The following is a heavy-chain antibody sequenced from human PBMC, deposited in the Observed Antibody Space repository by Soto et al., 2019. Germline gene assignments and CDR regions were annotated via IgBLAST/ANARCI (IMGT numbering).Heavy chain of an antibody. CDR1: GFTFSSYG. CDR3: ARDWGITIFGVVIEDYGMDV. D-gene: IGHD3-3*01. Sequence: PGGSLRLSSAAPGFTFSSYGMHWVRQAPGKGLEWVAVIWYDGSNKYYADSVKGRFTISRDNSKNTLYLQMNSLRAEDTAVYYCARDWGITIFGVVIEDYGMDVWGQGTTVTVSS. V-gene: IGHV3-33*01. J-gene: IGHJ6*02. CDR2: IWYDGSNK.